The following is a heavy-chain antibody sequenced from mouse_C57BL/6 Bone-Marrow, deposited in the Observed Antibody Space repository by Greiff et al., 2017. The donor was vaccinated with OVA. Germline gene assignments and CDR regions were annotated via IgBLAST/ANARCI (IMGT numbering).Heavy chain of an antibody. J-gene: IGHJ3*01. V-gene: IGHV5-9*04. Sequence: EVHLVESGGGLVKPGGSLKLSCAASGFTFSSYTMSWVRQTPEKRLEWVATISGGGGNTYYPDSVKGRFTISRDNAKNTLYLQMSSLRSEDTAVYYCARLSFYWFAYWGQGTLVTVSA. CDR1: GFTFSSYT. CDR2: ISGGGGNT. CDR3: ARLSFYWFAY.